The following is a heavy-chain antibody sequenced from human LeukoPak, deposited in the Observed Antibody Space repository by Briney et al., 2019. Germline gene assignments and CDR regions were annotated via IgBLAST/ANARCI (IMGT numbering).Heavy chain of an antibody. CDR3: ARGSKSYGDYIRSRIHYFDY. D-gene: IGHD4-17*01. J-gene: IGHJ4*02. CDR1: GFTFRSYA. Sequence: GGSLRLSCAASGFTFRSYAMQWVRQAPGKGLEWVAAISLDGSNKYYADSVKGRFTISRDNSKNTLYMQMNSLRADDTAVYYCARGSKSYGDYIRSRIHYFDYWGQGTLVTVSS. CDR2: ISLDGSNK. V-gene: IGHV3-30*04.